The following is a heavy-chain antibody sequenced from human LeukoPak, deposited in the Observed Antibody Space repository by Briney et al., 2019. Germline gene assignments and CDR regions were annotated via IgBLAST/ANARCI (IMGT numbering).Heavy chain of an antibody. V-gene: IGHV3-48*02. CDR2: ICSISNSM. J-gene: IGHJ4*02. D-gene: IGHD3-22*01. CDR1: GFRFRGYS. CDR3: ARDLTYYYDSSGYYYSRGYFDY. Sequence: PVGCPRVSPVAPGFRFRGYSIYTGCAALRERVGRVSYICSISNSMYYADSVKGRFTISRDDAKNSLYLQMNSLRDEDTAVYYCARDLTYYYDSSGYYYSRGYFDYWGQGTLVTVSS.